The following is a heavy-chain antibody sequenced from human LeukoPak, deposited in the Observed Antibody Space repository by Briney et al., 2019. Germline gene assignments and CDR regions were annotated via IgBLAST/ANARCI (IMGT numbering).Heavy chain of an antibody. Sequence: PGGSLRLSCAASGFTFSSYWMSWVRQAPGKGLEWVANRKQDGSEKYYVDSVKGRFTISRDNAKNSLYLQMTSLRAEDTAVYYCARRRRGGYCSSTSCSRYYYYYYMDVWGKGTTVTVSS. CDR3: ARRRRGGYCSSTSCSRYYYYYYMDV. J-gene: IGHJ6*03. V-gene: IGHV3-7*01. D-gene: IGHD2-2*01. CDR1: GFTFSSYW. CDR2: RKQDGSEK.